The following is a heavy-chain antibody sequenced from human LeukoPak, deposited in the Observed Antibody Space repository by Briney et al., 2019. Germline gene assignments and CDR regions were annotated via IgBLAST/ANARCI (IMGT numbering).Heavy chain of an antibody. CDR3: ARLAPPGLAAAAGGY. J-gene: IGHJ4*02. V-gene: IGHV4-34*01. D-gene: IGHD6-13*01. CDR2: INHSGST. CDR1: GGSFSGYY. Sequence: SETLSLTCAVYGGSFSGYYWSWIRQPPGKGLEWIGEINHSGSTNYNPSLKSRVTISVDTSKNQFSLKLSSVTAADTAVYYCARLAPPGLAAAAGGYWGQGTLVTVSS.